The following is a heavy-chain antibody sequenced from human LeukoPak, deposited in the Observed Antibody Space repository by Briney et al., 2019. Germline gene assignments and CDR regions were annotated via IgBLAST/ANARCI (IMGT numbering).Heavy chain of an antibody. CDR1: GFTFTKYW. J-gene: IGHJ4*02. D-gene: IGHD1-1*01. Sequence: QTGGSLRLSCAASGFTFTKYWMTWVRQAPGKGLEWVANIKQDGSEKHYVDSVKGRFTISRDNAKNSLYLQMNSLRTEDTAVYYGSRGTGGPGGGAQGTLVTVS. CDR2: IKQDGSEK. CDR3: SRGTGGPGG. V-gene: IGHV3-7*03.